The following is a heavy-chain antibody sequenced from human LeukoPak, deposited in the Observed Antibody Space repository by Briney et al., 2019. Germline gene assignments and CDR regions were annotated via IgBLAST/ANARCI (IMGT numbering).Heavy chain of an antibody. D-gene: IGHD2/OR15-2a*01. CDR1: GVSIRNSSFY. J-gene: IGHJ4*02. Sequence: SETLSLTCAVSGVSIRNSSFYWGWIRQPPGKGLEWIASIYNSGTTYYNPSINGRITIIVDTSKNQVSLKMRSVTAAGTGVYYWARHSVERKWAQFYYFNYWGQGSLVTVSS. CDR3: ARHSVERKWAQFYYFNY. V-gene: IGHV4-39*01. CDR2: IYNSGTT.